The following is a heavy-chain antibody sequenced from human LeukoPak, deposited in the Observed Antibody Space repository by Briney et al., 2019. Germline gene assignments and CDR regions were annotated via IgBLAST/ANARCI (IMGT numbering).Heavy chain of an antibody. J-gene: IGHJ3*02. CDR2: ISSSSSTI. V-gene: IGHV3-48*04. D-gene: IGHD3-10*01. CDR3: EIISDAFDI. Sequence: GGSLRLSCAASGFTFSSYSMNWVRQAPGKGLEWVSYISSSSSTIYYADSVKGRFTISRDNAKNSLYLQMNSLRAEDTAVYYCEIISDAFDIWGQGIMVTVSS. CDR1: GFTFSSYS.